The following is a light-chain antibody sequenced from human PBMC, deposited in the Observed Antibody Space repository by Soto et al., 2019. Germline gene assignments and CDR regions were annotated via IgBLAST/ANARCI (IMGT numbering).Light chain of an antibody. V-gene: IGLV2-14*01. CDR2: EVS. CDR1: SSDVGGYNF. J-gene: IGLJ2*01. Sequence: QSVLTQPASVSGSPEQSITISCTGTSSDVGGYNFVSWYQQHPGKAPKVMIYEVSNRPSGVSSRFSGSKSGNTASLTISGLQAEDEADYYCTSYTSSGTRVFGGGTQLTVL. CDR3: TSYTSSGTRV.